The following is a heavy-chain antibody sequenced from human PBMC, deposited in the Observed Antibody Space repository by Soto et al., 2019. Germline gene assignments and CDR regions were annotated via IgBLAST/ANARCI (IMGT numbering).Heavy chain of an antibody. V-gene: IGHV3-7*01. CDR2: IKQDGSEK. J-gene: IGHJ6*02. CDR1: GFTFSSYW. Sequence: EVQLVESGGGLVQPGGSLRLSCAASGFTFSSYWMSWVRQAPGKGLEWVANIKQDGSEKYYVDSVKGRFTISRDNAKNSLYLQMNSLRAEDTAVYYCASFTGPQNYYYYYGMDVWGQGTTVTVSS. CDR3: ASFTGPQNYYYYYGMDV. D-gene: IGHD3-9*01.